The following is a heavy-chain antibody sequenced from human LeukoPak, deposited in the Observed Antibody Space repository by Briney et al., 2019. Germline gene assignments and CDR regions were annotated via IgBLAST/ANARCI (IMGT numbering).Heavy chain of an antibody. J-gene: IGHJ4*02. CDR2: IYTSGST. Sequence: SETLSLTCTVSGGSISSYYWSWSRQPAGEGLEWGWRIYTSGSTNYNPSLKSRVTISVDTSKNQFSLKLSSVTAADTAVYYCARDGGPIRYWGQGTLVTVSS. D-gene: IGHD3-10*01. CDR3: ARDGGPIRY. V-gene: IGHV4-4*07. CDR1: GGSISSYY.